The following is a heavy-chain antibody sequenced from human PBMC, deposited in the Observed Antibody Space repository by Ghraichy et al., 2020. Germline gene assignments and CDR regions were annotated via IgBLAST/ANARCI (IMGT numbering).Heavy chain of an antibody. V-gene: IGHV3-21*01. Sequence: GGSLRLSCAASGFTFSSYSMNWVRQAPGKGLEWVSSISSSSSYIYYADSVKGRFTISRDNAKNSLYLQMNSLRAEDTAVYYCARDFVAGYYYYGMDVWGQGTTATVSS. CDR1: GFTFSSYS. D-gene: IGHD2-15*01. J-gene: IGHJ6*02. CDR2: ISSSSSYI. CDR3: ARDFVAGYYYYGMDV.